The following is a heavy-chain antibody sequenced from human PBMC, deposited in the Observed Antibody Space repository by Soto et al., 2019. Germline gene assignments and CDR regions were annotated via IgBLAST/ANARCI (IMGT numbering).Heavy chain of an antibody. J-gene: IGHJ6*02. D-gene: IGHD3-3*01. CDR3: ARDLGIFGRRAYYYYGMDV. Sequence: SETLSLTCTVSGGSISSYYWSWIRQPPGKGLEWIGYIYYSGSTNYNPSLKSRVTISVDTSKNQFSLKLSSVTAADTAVYFCARDLGIFGRRAYYYYGMDVWGQGTTVTVSS. CDR1: GGSISSYY. CDR2: IYYSGST. V-gene: IGHV4-59*01.